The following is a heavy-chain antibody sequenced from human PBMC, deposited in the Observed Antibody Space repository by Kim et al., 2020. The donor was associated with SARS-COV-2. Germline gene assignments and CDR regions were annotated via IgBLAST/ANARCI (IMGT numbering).Heavy chain of an antibody. CDR2: INHIGST. Sequence: PETLSLTCAVYGGSFSDYYWTWIRQPPGKGLEWIGEINHIGSTKHNPSLKSRVTMSVDTSKNQLSLKLTFVTAADTAVYYCAKHDARYCSGGNCWYFDYWGQGTLVTVSS. J-gene: IGHJ4*02. V-gene: IGHV4-34*01. D-gene: IGHD2-15*01. CDR1: GGSFSDYY. CDR3: AKHDARYCSGGNCWYFDY.